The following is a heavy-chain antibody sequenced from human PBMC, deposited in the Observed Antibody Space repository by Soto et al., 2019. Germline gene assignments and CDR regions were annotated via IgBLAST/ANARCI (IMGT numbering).Heavy chain of an antibody. CDR1: GDSVTDYY. Sequence: SETLSLTCSVSGDSVTDYYWNWVRQAPGKGLEWLGYFYYSGRTNYHPSLESRASISVDTSKNQFSLKLTSVTAADTAVYYCIRGGVAAPPHFEFWGPGILVTVSS. V-gene: IGHV4-59*02. CDR2: FYYSGRT. CDR3: IRGGVAAPPHFEF. D-gene: IGHD2-8*01. J-gene: IGHJ4*02.